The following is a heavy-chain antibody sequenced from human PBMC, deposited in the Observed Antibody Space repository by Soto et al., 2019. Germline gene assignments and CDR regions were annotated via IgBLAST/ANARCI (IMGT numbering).Heavy chain of an antibody. J-gene: IGHJ4*02. CDR3: ARGNDLDY. CDR1: GGSFSGYH. V-gene: IGHV4-34*01. CDR2: INHSGST. Sequence: SETLSLTCFVYGGSFSGYHWTWIRLPPGKGLEWIGEINHSGSTNYNPSLKSQVTISIDTSKNQFSLKLTSVTAADSGVYYCARGNDLDYWGQGTLVTVSS.